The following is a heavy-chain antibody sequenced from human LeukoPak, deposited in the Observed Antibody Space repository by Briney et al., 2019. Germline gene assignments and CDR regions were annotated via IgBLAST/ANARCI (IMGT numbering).Heavy chain of an antibody. CDR3: ARDTLSAGYYYYGMDV. Sequence: GGSLRLSCAASGFTFSSYEMNWVRQAPGEGLEWVSYISSSGSTIFYADSVKGRFTISRDNAKNSLYLQMNSLRAEDTAVYYCARDTLSAGYYYYGMDVWGQGTTVTVSS. J-gene: IGHJ6*02. CDR2: ISSSGSTI. CDR1: GFTFSSYE. D-gene: IGHD6-13*01. V-gene: IGHV3-48*03.